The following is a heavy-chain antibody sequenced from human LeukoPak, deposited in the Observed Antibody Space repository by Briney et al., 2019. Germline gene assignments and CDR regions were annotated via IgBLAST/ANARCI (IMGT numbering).Heavy chain of an antibody. D-gene: IGHD5-12*01. CDR3: ARHGYSGYVGYYYYYYGMDV. CDR2: INWNGGST. V-gene: IGHV3-20*01. Sequence: GGSQRLSCAASGFTFDDYGMSWVRQAPGKGLEWVSGINWNGGSTGYADSVKGRFTISRDNAKNSLYLQMNSLRAEDTALYHCARHGYSGYVGYYYYYYGMDVWGQGTTVTVSS. CDR1: GFTFDDYG. J-gene: IGHJ6*02.